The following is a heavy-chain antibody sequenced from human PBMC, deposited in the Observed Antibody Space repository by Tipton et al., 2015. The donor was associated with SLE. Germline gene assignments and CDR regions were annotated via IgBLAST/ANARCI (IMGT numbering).Heavy chain of an antibody. J-gene: IGHJ4*02. D-gene: IGHD1-26*01. V-gene: IGHV4-39*01. CDR1: GGSISSSNDY. CDR2: MYYSGST. CDR3: ARLGRRTYFSFDS. Sequence: TLSLTCTVSGGSISSSNDYWGWIRQPPGKGLEWIGSMYYSGSTSYNPSLKSRVTISVDTPKNQYSLRRSSVTAADTAVYYCARLGRRTYFSFDSWGQGSLVTVSS.